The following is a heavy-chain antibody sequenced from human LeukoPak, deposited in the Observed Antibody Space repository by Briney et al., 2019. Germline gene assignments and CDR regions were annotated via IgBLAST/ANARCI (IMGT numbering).Heavy chain of an antibody. D-gene: IGHD4-17*01. J-gene: IGHJ3*02. CDR2: IVPILGTA. V-gene: IGHV1-69*04. CDR1: GGTFTTYA. Sequence: ASLKVSCKDPGGTFTTYAICWVRQAPEQGLGWVGRIVPILGTANYAQNFQGKVTITADRSTTTAYMELSSLRSEDTAVYYCAIINGDYATEDAFDIWGQGTMVTVSS. CDR3: AIINGDYATEDAFDI.